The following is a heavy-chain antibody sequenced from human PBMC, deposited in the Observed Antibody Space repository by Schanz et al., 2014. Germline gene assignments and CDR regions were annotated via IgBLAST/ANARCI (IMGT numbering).Heavy chain of an antibody. Sequence: DVQLLESGGGLVQPGGSLRLSCAASGFTFTTHSMTWVRQAPGKGLEWVSGISGSGGSTYYADSVKGRFSISRDYSKNTLYLQMSSLRAEDTAVYYCARPRFDYGEVDYWGQGTLVTVSS. J-gene: IGHJ4*02. CDR3: ARPRFDYGEVDY. CDR1: GFTFTTHS. V-gene: IGHV3-23*01. D-gene: IGHD4-17*01. CDR2: ISGSGGST.